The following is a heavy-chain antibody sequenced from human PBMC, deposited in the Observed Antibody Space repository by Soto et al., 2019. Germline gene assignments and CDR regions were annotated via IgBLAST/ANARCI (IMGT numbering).Heavy chain of an antibody. CDR2: IDVGSGNA. V-gene: IGHV1-58*01. CDR3: GRDRSEWFGDPNPFSYYYYGMDV. D-gene: IGHD3-10*01. J-gene: IGHJ6*02. CDR1: GFTFSTSA. Sequence: PSVKVSCKTSGFTFSTSAVHWVRQARGHRLQWIGWIDVGSGNANYAQMLQERVTISRDMSTSTAYMELSSLRAEDTAVYYCGRDRSEWFGDPNPFSYYYYGMDVWGQGTTVTVS.